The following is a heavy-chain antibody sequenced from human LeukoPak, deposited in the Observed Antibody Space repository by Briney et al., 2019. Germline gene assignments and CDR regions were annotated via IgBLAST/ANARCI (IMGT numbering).Heavy chain of an antibody. D-gene: IGHD3-10*01. V-gene: IGHV4-30-2*01. Sequence: SQTLSLTCAVSGGSISSGGYSWSWIRQPPGKGLEWIGYIYHSGSTYYHPSLKSRVTISVDRSKNQFSLKLSSVTAADTAVYYCARGAAYYADYWGQGTLVTVSS. CDR3: ARGAAYYADY. CDR1: GGSISSGGYS. CDR2: IYHSGST. J-gene: IGHJ4*02.